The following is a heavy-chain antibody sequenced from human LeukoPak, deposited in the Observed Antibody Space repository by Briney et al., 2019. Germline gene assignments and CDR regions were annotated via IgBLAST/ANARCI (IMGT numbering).Heavy chain of an antibody. J-gene: IGHJ3*02. Sequence: ASVKVSCKASGYTFTSYGISWVRQAPGQGLEWMGWISAYNGNTNYAQKLQGRVTMTTDTSTSTAYMELRSLRSDDTAVYYCASWDYCSGGSCYSYDAFDIWGQGTMVTVSS. CDR1: GYTFTSYG. CDR3: ASWDYCSGGSCYSYDAFDI. V-gene: IGHV1-18*01. CDR2: ISAYNGNT. D-gene: IGHD2-15*01.